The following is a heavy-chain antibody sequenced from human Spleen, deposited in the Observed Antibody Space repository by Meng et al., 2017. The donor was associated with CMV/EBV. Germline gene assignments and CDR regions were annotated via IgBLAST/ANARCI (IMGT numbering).Heavy chain of an antibody. Sequence: SETLSLTCTVSGGSVSSGTCYWSWIRQPPGKGLEWIGCISYSGSTNYNPSLKSRVTISVDTSKNQFSLKLSTVTTADTAVYYCARDFTGFDYWGQGTLVTVS. J-gene: IGHJ4*02. CDR1: GGSVSSGTCY. CDR3: ARDFTGFDY. CDR2: ISYSGST. D-gene: IGHD1-14*01. V-gene: IGHV4-61*01.